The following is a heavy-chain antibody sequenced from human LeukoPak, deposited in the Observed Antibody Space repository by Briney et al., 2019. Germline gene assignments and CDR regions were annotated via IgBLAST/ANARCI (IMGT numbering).Heavy chain of an antibody. CDR3: ARDSSGWYGSDY. D-gene: IGHD6-19*01. V-gene: IGHV3-48*03. Sequence: GGSLRLSCAASGFTLSSYEMNWFRQAPGKGLEWVSYISSSGSTIYYADSVKGRFTISRDNAKNSLYLQMNSLRAEDTAVYYCARDSSGWYGSDYWGQGTLVTVSS. CDR1: GFTLSSYE. J-gene: IGHJ4*02. CDR2: ISSSGSTI.